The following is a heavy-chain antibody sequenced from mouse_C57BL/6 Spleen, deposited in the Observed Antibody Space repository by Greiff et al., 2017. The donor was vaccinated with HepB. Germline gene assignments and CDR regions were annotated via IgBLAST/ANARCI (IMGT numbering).Heavy chain of an antibody. CDR2: IYPSDSET. CDR1: GYTFTSYW. V-gene: IGHV1-61*01. Sequence: VQLQQPGAELVRPGSSVKLSCKASGYTFTSYWMDWVKQRPGQGLEWIGNIYPSDSETHYNQKFKDKATLTVDKSSSTAYMQLSSLTSEDSAVYYCARFPSFITTVVATDYWGQGTTLTVSS. D-gene: IGHD1-1*01. CDR3: ARFPSFITTVVATDY. J-gene: IGHJ2*01.